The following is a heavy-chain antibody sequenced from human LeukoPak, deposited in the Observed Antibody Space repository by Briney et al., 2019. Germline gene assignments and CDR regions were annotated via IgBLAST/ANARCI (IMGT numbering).Heavy chain of an antibody. D-gene: IGHD3-3*01. CDR1: GGTFSSYA. Sequence: SVKVSCKASGGTFSSYAISWVRQAPEQGLEWMGGIIPIFGTANYAQKFQGRVTITADESTSTAYMELSSLRSEDTAVYYCARDPEAQYYDFWSGSFYYWGQRTLVTVSS. CDR2: IIPIFGTA. V-gene: IGHV1-69*13. CDR3: ARDPEAQYYDFWSGSFYY. J-gene: IGHJ4*02.